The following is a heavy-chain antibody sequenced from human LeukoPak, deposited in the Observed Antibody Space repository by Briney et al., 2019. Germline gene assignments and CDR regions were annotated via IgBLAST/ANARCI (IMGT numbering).Heavy chain of an antibody. J-gene: IGHJ4*02. D-gene: IGHD5-18*01. CDR3: ARSPGPWGDSYGYGY. CDR2: IYYSGST. V-gene: IGHV4-59*12. Sequence: SETLSLTCTVSGGSLSSYYWSWIRQPPGKGLEWIGYIYYSGSTNYNPSLKSRVTISVDTSKNQFSLKPSSVTAADTAVYYCARSPGPWGDSYGYGYWGQGTLVTVSS. CDR1: GGSLSSYY.